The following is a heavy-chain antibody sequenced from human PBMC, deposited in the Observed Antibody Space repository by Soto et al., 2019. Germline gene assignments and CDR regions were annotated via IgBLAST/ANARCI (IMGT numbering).Heavy chain of an antibody. V-gene: IGHV1-18*01. D-gene: IGHD3-3*01. CDR3: ARGAYYDFWSGEEENNWFDP. Sequence: GASVKVSCKASGYTFTSYGISWVRQAPGQGLEWMGWISAYNGNTNYAQKLQGRVTMTTDTSTSTAYMELRSLRSDDTAVYYCARGAYYDFWSGEEENNWFDPWAQGTPVTVSS. CDR2: ISAYNGNT. J-gene: IGHJ5*02. CDR1: GYTFTSYG.